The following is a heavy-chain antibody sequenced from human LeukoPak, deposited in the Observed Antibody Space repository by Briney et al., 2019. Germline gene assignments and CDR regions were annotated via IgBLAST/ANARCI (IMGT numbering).Heavy chain of an antibody. CDR2: ISAYDGNT. CDR3: AREFTKGFDY. Sequence: ASVKVSCRTSGYNFNTYAISWVGQAPGQGLEWMGWISAYDGNTNYAQKVQDRVTMTTDTSTSTVYMELRSLRSDDTAVYYCAREFTKGFDYWGQGTLVTVS. D-gene: IGHD2-8*01. J-gene: IGHJ4*02. CDR1: GYNFNTYA. V-gene: IGHV1-18*01.